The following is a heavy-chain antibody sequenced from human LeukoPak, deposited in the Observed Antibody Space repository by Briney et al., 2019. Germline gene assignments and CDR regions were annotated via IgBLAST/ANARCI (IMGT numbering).Heavy chain of an antibody. J-gene: IGHJ4*02. D-gene: IGHD3-3*01. CDR2: ISSSSSTI. CDR3: ARVDVSNYDFWSGYPGALDY. Sequence: GGSLRLSCAASGFTFSSYSMNWVRQAPGKGLEWVSYISSSSSTIYYADSVKGRFTISRDNAKNSLYLQMNSLRAEDTAVYYCARVDVSNYDFWSGYPGALDYWGQGTLVTVSS. CDR1: GFTFSSYS. V-gene: IGHV3-48*01.